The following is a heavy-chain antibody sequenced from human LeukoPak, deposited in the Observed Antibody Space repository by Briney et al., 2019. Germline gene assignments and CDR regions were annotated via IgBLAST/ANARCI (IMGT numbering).Heavy chain of an antibody. Sequence: KPSETLSLTCAVYGGSFSGYYWSWLRQPPGKGLEWLGEINHSGSTNYNPSLKSRVTISVDTSKNQFSLKLSSVTAADTAVYYCARVRRYGSGTSHGAFDIWGQGTMVTVSS. CDR2: INHSGST. CDR1: GGSFSGYY. V-gene: IGHV4-34*01. J-gene: IGHJ3*02. D-gene: IGHD3-10*01. CDR3: ARVRRYGSGTSHGAFDI.